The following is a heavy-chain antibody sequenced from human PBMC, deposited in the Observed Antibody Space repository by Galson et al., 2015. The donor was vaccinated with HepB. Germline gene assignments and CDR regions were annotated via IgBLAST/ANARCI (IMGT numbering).Heavy chain of an antibody. V-gene: IGHV3-30*03. CDR3: ARDPGVTGFDY. J-gene: IGHJ4*02. D-gene: IGHD3-9*01. CDR2: ISYDGSNK. CDR1: GFTFSSYG. Sequence: SLRLSCAASGFTFSSYGMHWVRQAPGKGLEWVAVISYDGSNKYYADSVKGRFTISRDNSKNTLYLQMNSLRAEDTAVYYCARDPGVTGFDYWGQGTLVTVSS.